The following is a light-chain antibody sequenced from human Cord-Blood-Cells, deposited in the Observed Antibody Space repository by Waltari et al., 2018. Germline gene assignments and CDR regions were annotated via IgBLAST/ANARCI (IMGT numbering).Light chain of an antibody. CDR2: GAS. V-gene: IGKV3-20*01. CDR3: QQYGSSPFT. CDR1: QSVSSSY. J-gene: IGKJ3*01. Sequence: EIVLTQSPGTLSLSPGERATLSCRASQSVSSSYLAWYQQKPGQAPRLLIDGASSRATGIPDRVSGSGSGTDFTLTISRLEPEDFAVYYCQQYGSSPFTFGPGTKVDIK.